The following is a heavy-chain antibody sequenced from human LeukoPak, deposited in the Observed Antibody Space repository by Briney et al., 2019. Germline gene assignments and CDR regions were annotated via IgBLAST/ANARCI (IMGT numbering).Heavy chain of an antibody. V-gene: IGHV3-23*01. CDR1: GFTFRNYS. D-gene: IGHD3-22*01. CDR3: AKGVGITMIVGKYYYYYGMDV. J-gene: IGHJ6*02. Sequence: PGGSLRLSCAASGFTFRNYSLNWVRQAPGRGLEWVSAISGSGGSTYYADSVKGRFTISRDNSKNTLYLQMNSLRAEDTAVYYCAKGVGITMIVGKYYYYYGMDVWGQGTTVTVSS. CDR2: ISGSGGST.